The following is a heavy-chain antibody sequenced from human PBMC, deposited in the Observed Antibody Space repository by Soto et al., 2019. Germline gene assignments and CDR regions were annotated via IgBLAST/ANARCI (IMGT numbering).Heavy chain of an antibody. Sequence: SETLSLTCTVSGGSTTGKYWSWIRQSPGKGLEWIAHISNTGGTNYNPSLMSRVTISLDTSKNQFSLTVSSVTAADSAVYYCAGDRNKQWAFYWGQGTMVTVSS. CDR3: AGDRNKQWAFY. V-gene: IGHV4-59*01. D-gene: IGHD1-26*01. CDR1: GGSTTGKY. J-gene: IGHJ4*03. CDR2: ISNTGGT.